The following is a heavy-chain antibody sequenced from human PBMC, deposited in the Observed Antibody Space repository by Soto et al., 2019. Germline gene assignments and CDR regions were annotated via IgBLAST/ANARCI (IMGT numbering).Heavy chain of an antibody. D-gene: IGHD3-9*01. V-gene: IGHV4-34*01. CDR1: GGSFSGYY. CDR3: ERESHDILTGPPWVWYFDL. Sequence: QVQLQQWGAGPLRPLETLSLTCGVSGGSFSGYYWAWIHQSPGKGLEWIGEINDRGSINYNPSLKSRVSISVDTSKNHYSRNLRSVTAAGTAVYDCERESHDILTGPPWVWYFDLWGRGTLVTVSS. J-gene: IGHJ2*01. CDR2: INDRGSI.